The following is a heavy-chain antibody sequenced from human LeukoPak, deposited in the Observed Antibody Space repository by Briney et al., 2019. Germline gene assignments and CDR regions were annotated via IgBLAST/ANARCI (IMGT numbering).Heavy chain of an antibody. CDR2: ISGSGGST. CDR1: GFTFSSYA. D-gene: IGHD5-18*01. Sequence: GGSLRLSCAASGFTFSSYAMSWVRQAPGKGLEWVSAISGSGGSTYYADSVKGRFTISRDNTKNTLYLQMNSLRAEDTAVYSCARGKYNYGLDSWGQGTLVTVSS. V-gene: IGHV3-23*01. CDR3: ARGKYNYGLDS. J-gene: IGHJ4*02.